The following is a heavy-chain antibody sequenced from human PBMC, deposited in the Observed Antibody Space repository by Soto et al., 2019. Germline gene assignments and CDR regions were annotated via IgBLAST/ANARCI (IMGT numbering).Heavy chain of an antibody. CDR3: ARVRGQAFDI. CDR2: IFYSGTT. CDR1: GVSINSGDYY. Sequence: QVQLQESGPGLVKPSQTLSLNCSVSGVSINSGDYYWSWIRQHAGQGLEWIGYIFYSGTTFYNPSLKSRVTISIDASKHQFSLEMSSVTAADTAVYYCARVRGQAFDIRGQGTMVTVSS. J-gene: IGHJ3*02. V-gene: IGHV4-31*03. D-gene: IGHD3-10*01.